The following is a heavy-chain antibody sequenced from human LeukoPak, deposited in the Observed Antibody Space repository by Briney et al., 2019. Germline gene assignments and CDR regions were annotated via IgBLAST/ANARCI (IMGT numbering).Heavy chain of an antibody. V-gene: IGHV4-38-2*02. CDR2: IYYSGST. Sequence: PSETLSLTCTVSGYSISSGYYWGWIRQPPGKGLEWIGSIYYSGSTYYNPSLKSRVTISVDTSKNQFSLKLSSVTAADTAVYYCARLVWHYDSSGYYYSDYYYYYMDVWGKGTTVTISS. D-gene: IGHD3-22*01. CDR3: ARLVWHYDSSGYYYSDYYYYYMDV. J-gene: IGHJ6*03. CDR1: GYSISSGYY.